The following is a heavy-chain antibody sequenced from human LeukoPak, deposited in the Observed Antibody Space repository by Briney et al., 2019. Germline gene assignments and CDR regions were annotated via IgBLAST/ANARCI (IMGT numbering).Heavy chain of an antibody. V-gene: IGHV3-74*01. CDR3: ARRGLVPAFDI. D-gene: IGHD3-10*02. CDR2: VNSDGNIT. Sequence: GGSLRLSCEASGFTFSSYWMHWVRQAPGKGLVWLSRVNSDGNITTYADSVRGRFTISRDNAKNTLYLQMNSLRAEDTAVYYCARRGLVPAFDIWGQGTMVSVTS. J-gene: IGHJ3*02. CDR1: GFTFSSYW.